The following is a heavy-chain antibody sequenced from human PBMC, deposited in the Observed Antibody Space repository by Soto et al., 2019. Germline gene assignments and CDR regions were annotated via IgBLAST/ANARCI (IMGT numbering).Heavy chain of an antibody. CDR1: GFTFNSYA. CDR2: ISGSGTSK. D-gene: IGHD3-22*01. CDR3: AKRPHYYDSSAYYVDY. V-gene: IGHV3-23*01. J-gene: IGHJ4*02. Sequence: GGSLRLSCAASGFTFNSYAMGWVRQAPGKGLEWVSGISGSGTSKYHADSVKGRFIISRDNSKNTLYLQMNSLRAEDTAVYYCAKRPHYYDSSAYYVDYWGRGTLVTSPQ.